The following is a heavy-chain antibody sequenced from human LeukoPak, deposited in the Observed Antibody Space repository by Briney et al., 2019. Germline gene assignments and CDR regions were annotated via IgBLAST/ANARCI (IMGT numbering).Heavy chain of an antibody. V-gene: IGHV3-7*01. D-gene: IGHD6-19*01. CDR3: ARTTSGWVYYFDS. CDR1: GFTFSSYW. CDR2: IKKDGSEK. J-gene: IGHJ4*02. Sequence: GSLRLSCAASGFTFSSYWMSWVRQAPGKGLEWVANIKKDGSEKNYVDSVKGRFTISRDNAKNSLYLQMNSLRAEDTAVYYCARTTSGWVYYFDSWGQGTLVTVSS.